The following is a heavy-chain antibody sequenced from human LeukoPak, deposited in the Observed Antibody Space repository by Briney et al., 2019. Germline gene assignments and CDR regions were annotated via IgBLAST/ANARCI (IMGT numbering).Heavy chain of an antibody. CDR2: ISYDGSDK. J-gene: IGHJ5*02. Sequence: GGSLRLSCAASGFTFSTYGMHWVRQAPGKGLEWVAVISYDGSDKYYAASVKGRFTISRDNSKNTLYLQMNSLRAEDTAVYYCAKDWRMFTIFGVLDPWGQGTLVTVSS. D-gene: IGHD3-3*01. CDR1: GFTFSTYG. V-gene: IGHV3-30*18. CDR3: AKDWRMFTIFGVLDP.